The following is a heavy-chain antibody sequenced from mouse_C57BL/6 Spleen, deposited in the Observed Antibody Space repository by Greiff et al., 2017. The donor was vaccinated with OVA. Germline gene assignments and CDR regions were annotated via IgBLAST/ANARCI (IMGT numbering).Heavy chain of an antibody. CDR2: ISPYNGDT. J-gene: IGHJ4*01. CDR3: ARESYAMDY. V-gene: IGHV1-20*01. Sequence: EVKLVESGPELVKPGDSVKISCKASGYSFTGYFMNWVMQSHGKSLEWIGRISPYNGDTFYNQKFKGKVTLTVDKSSSTAHMELRSLTSEDSAVYYCARESYAMDYWGQGTSVTVSS. CDR1: GYSFTGYF.